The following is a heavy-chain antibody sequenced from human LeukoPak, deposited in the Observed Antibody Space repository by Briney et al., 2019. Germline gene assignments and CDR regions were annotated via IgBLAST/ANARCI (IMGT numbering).Heavy chain of an antibody. V-gene: IGHV1-46*01. Sequence: ASVKVSCKASGYTFTNYYMHWVRQALGQGLEWMGVIDPSAGSTTYAQKFQGRVTMTTDTSTSTAYMELRSLRSDDTAVYYCARVKHDFWSGYYEDYWGQGTLVTVSS. J-gene: IGHJ4*02. CDR2: IDPSAGST. CDR1: GYTFTNYY. D-gene: IGHD3-3*01. CDR3: ARVKHDFWSGYYEDY.